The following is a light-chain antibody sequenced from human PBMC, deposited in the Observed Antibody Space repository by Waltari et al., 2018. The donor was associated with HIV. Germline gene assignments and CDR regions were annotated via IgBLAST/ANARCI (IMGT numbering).Light chain of an antibody. CDR2: DAS. CDR1: QSVNSY. V-gene: IGKV3-11*01. CDR3: QQRSNWPIT. Sequence: EIVLTQSPATLSLSPGERVTLSCRASQSVNSYLAWYQQKPGQPPRLLIYDASNRAAGIPARFSGSGSGTDFTLTMSSLEPEDFAVYYCQQRSNWPITFGQGTRLEMK. J-gene: IGKJ5*01.